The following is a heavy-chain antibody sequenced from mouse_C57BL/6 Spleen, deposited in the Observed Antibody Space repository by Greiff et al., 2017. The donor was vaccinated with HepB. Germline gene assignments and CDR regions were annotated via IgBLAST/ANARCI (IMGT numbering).Heavy chain of an antibody. Sequence: QVQLQQSGAELVRPGTSVKVSCKASGYAFTNYLIEWVKQRPGQGLEWIGVINPGSGGTNYNEKFKGKATLTADKSSSTAYMQLSSLTSEDSAVYFCARNPEGYYGSSYYAMDYWGQGTSVTVSS. D-gene: IGHD1-1*01. J-gene: IGHJ4*01. V-gene: IGHV1-54*01. CDR3: ARNPEGYYGSSYYAMDY. CDR1: GYAFTNYL. CDR2: INPGSGGT.